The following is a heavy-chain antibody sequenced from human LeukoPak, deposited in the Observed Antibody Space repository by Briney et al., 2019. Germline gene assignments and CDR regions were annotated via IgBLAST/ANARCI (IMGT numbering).Heavy chain of an antibody. CDR2: INHSGST. Sequence: PSETLSLTCAVYGGSFSGYYWSWIRQPPGKGLEWIGEINHSGSTNYNPSLKSRATISVDTSKNQFSLKVSSVTAADTAVYYCARDRYYYGSESYYRRYYFDYWGQGTLVTVSS. CDR1: GGSFSGYY. D-gene: IGHD3-10*01. J-gene: IGHJ4*02. CDR3: ARDRYYYGSESYYRRYYFDY. V-gene: IGHV4-34*01.